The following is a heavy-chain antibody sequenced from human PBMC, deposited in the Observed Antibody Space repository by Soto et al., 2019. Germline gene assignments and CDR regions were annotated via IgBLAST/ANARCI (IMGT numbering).Heavy chain of an antibody. V-gene: IGHV3-72*01. J-gene: IGHJ6*03. Sequence: GGSLRLSCAASGFTFSDHYMDWVRQAPGKGLEWVGRTRNKANSYTTEYAASVKGRFTISRDDSKNSLYLQMNSLKTEDTAVYYCAREGIPEKRARLDYYYYYMDVWGKGTTVTVSS. D-gene: IGHD5-18*01. CDR3: AREGIPEKRARLDYYYYYMDV. CDR2: TRNKANSYTT. CDR1: GFTFSDHY.